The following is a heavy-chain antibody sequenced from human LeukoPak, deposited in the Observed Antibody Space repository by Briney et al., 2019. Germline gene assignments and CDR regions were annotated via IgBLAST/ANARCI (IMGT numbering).Heavy chain of an antibody. J-gene: IGHJ4*02. V-gene: IGHV3-9*03. CDR1: GFTFDDYA. CDR3: AKAAIGERDGYNSGAFDY. D-gene: IGHD5-24*01. Sequence: PGRSLRLSCAASGFTFDDYAMHWVRQAPGKGLEWVSGISWNSGSIGYADSVKGRFTISRDNAKNSLYLQMNSLRAEDMALYYCAKAAIGERDGYNSGAFDYWGQGTLVTVTS. CDR2: ISWNSGSI.